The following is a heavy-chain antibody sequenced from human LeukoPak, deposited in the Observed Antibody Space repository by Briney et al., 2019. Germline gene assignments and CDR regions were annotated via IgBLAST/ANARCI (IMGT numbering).Heavy chain of an antibody. CDR1: GFTFSSYG. Sequence: GRSLRLSCAASGFTFSSYGMHWVRQAPGKGLEWVAVIWYDGSNKYYADSVKGRFTISRDNSKNTLYLQMNSLRAEDTAVYYCAKDRDYDFWSGYLDYWGQGTLVTVSS. V-gene: IGHV3-33*06. J-gene: IGHJ4*02. CDR3: AKDRDYDFWSGYLDY. D-gene: IGHD3-3*01. CDR2: IWYDGSNK.